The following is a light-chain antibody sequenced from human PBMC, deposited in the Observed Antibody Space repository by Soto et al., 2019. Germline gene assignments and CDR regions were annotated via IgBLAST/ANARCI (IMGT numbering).Light chain of an antibody. CDR3: QQYSSPPQT. CDR2: AAS. V-gene: IGKV3-20*01. J-gene: IGKJ1*01. CDR1: ETVTGKY. Sequence: EIVLTQSPGTLSLSPGDRATLSCRASETVTGKYLAWYQQKAGQAPRLLIFAASNRATGIPDRFSGSGSGTAFTLNISRLEPEDLAVYFCQQYSSPPQTFGQGTKVEIQ.